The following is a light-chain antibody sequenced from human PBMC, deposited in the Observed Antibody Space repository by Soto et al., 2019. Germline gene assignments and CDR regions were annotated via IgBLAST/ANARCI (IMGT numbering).Light chain of an antibody. CDR2: KAS. Sequence: DIQMTQPPSTLSASVGDRVTITCRASQSISTWLAWYQQKPGKAPNLLIYKASSLQSGVPSRFSGSGSGTEFTLTISSLQPDDFATYYCQQYNSFVAFGGGTKVDIK. CDR1: QSISTW. CDR3: QQYNSFVA. V-gene: IGKV1-5*03. J-gene: IGKJ4*01.